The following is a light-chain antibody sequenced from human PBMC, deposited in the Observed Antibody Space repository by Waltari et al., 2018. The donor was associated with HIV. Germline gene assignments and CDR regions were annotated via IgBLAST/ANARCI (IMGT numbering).Light chain of an antibody. CDR1: NNGLKA. CDR3: HVWDSSSDVV. Sequence: SYVLTQPPSVSVAPGQTASLTCVGNNNGLKADHRYQQKSAQAAQVVPPVDSDRPQAIPGRFSGSNSGNTATLTITRVEAGDEADYYCHVWDSSSDVVFGGGTKLTVL. V-gene: IGLV3-21*02. CDR2: VDS. J-gene: IGLJ3*02.